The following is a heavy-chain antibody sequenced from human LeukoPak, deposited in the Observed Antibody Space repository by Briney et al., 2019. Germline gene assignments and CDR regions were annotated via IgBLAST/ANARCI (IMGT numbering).Heavy chain of an antibody. CDR3: ARDATGGTTAWFDP. V-gene: IGHV4-59*01. D-gene: IGHD1-7*01. CDR1: GDSITTYY. Sequence: PSETLSLTXNVSGDSITTYYWSWIRQSPGKGLEWIGDIYSSGSTKYNPSLKSRVTISIDTSKNQFSLKVSSVTAADTAVYYCARDATGGTTAWFDPWGQGTLVTVSS. J-gene: IGHJ5*02. CDR2: IYSSGST.